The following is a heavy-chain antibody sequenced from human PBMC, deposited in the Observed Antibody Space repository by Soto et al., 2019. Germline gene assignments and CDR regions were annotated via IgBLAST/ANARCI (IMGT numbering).Heavy chain of an antibody. CDR2: VNPIVSMS. V-gene: IGHV1-69*02. CDR3: AGSYGSGYRAFDY. J-gene: IGHJ4*02. D-gene: IGHD3-10*01. CDR1: GDTFNFYS. Sequence: QVQLVQSGAEVKRPGSSVKVSCKASGDTFNFYSINWVRQAPGLGLEWMGRVNPIVSMSNYAQKFQGRVTMTADKSTSTAYMELSGLRSEDTAIYYCAGSYGSGYRAFDYWGQGALVTVSS.